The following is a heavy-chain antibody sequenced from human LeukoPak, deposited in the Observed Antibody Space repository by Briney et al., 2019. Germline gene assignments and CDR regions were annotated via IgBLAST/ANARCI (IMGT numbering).Heavy chain of an antibody. D-gene: IGHD3-22*01. CDR1: GGSISSYY. Sequence: SETLSLTCSVSGGSISSYYWGWIRQPPGKGLEWIGYIYYSGSTNYNPSLKSRVTISVDTSKNQFSLKLSSVTAADTAVYYCARVGYYDYYYYGMDVWGQGTTVTVSS. J-gene: IGHJ6*02. V-gene: IGHV4-59*01. CDR2: IYYSGST. CDR3: ARVGYYDYYYYGMDV.